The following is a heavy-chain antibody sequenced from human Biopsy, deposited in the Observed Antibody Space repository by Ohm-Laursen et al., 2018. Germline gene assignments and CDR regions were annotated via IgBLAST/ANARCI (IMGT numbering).Heavy chain of an antibody. CDR3: ASGPRGFRH. CDR2: IDSDGSTT. V-gene: IGHV3-74*01. CDR1: AFTFSSYW. Sequence: SLRLSCAAPAFTFSSYWMHWVRQVPGKGPAWVSRIDSDGSTTRYADAAQGRFRISRDNAKDTLYLQMNSLRADDPAVYYCASGPRGFRHWGRGTLVTVSS. J-gene: IGHJ4*02.